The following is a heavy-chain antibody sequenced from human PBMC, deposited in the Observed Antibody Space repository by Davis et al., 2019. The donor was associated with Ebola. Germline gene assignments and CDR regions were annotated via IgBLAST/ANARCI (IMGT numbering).Heavy chain of an antibody. CDR1: GPTLSSYS. CDR3: AREVAVNYFDY. CDR2: ISSSSSYI. J-gene: IGHJ4*02. V-gene: IGHV3-21*01. Sequence: GGSLTLSCPVSGPTLSSYSMNWDRQAPGKGPEWVSSISSSSSYIYYADSVKGRFTISRDNAKNSLYLQMNSLRAEDTAVYYCAREVAVNYFDYWGQGTLVTVSS. D-gene: IGHD6-19*01.